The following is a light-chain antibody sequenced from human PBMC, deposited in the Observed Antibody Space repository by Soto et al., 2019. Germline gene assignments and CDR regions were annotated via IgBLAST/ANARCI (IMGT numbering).Light chain of an antibody. J-gene: IGKJ4*01. Sequence: EIVMTQSPATLSVSPXXXXXXXXRASQSVRSKLAWYQQKPGQAPRLFIYGASTRATGIPARFSGSGSGTEFTLTISRLEPEDFAVYYCQQYGSSLTFGGGTKVDIK. CDR3: QQYGSSLT. CDR1: QSVRSK. CDR2: GAS. V-gene: IGKV3-15*01.